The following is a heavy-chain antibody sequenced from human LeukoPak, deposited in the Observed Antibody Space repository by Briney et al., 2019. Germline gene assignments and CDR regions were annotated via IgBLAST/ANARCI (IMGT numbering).Heavy chain of an antibody. CDR2: ITTGSTDI. D-gene: IGHD7-27*01. CDR3: ARDLPGVPIDH. V-gene: IGHV3-21*06. J-gene: IGHJ4*02. CDR1: GFTFSTYN. Sequence: GGSLRLSCAASGFTFSTYNMNWIRQAPGKGLEWVSSITTGSTDIYYADSLKGRFTISRDDAKNSVYLQMNSLRVEDTAVYYCARDLPGVPIDHWGQRILVTVSS.